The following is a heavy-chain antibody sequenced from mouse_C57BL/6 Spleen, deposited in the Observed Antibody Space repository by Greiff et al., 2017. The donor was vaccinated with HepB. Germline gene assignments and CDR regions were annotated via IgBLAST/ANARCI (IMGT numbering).Heavy chain of an antibody. CDR3: ATDYGYLYFDY. D-gene: IGHD2-2*01. V-gene: IGHV1-80*01. Sequence: VQLQQSGAELVKPGASVKISCKASGYSFSSYWMNWVKQRPGKGLEWIGQIYPGDGDTNYNGKFKGKATLTADKSSSTAYMQLSSLTSEDSAVYFCATDYGYLYFDYWGQDTTLTVSS. J-gene: IGHJ2*01. CDR1: GYSFSSYW. CDR2: IYPGDGDT.